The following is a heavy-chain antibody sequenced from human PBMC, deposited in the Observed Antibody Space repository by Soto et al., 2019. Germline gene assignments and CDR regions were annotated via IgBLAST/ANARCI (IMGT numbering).Heavy chain of an antibody. CDR3: ARREGVTGLVDY. V-gene: IGHV1-69*02. D-gene: IGHD3-10*01. J-gene: IGHJ4*02. CDR2: IIPILGIA. CDR1: GGTFSSYT. Sequence: SVKVSCKASGGTFSSYTISWVRQAPGQGLEWMGRIIPILGIANYAQKFQGRVTITADKSTGTAYMELSSLRSEDTAVYYCARREGVTGLVDYCAQGTLVTVSS.